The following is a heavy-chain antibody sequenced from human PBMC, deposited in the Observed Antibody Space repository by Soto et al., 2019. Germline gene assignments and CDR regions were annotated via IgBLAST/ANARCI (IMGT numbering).Heavy chain of an antibody. CDR2: ISGSGGST. D-gene: IGHD3-16*01. CDR3: AKDLSPTYFMRMYDY. Sequence: EVQLLESGGGLVQPGGSLRLSCAASGFTFSSYAMSWVRQAPGKGLEWVSAISGSGGSTYYADSVKGRFTISRDNSKNTLYLQMNSLRAEDTAVYYCAKDLSPTYFMRMYDYWRQGTLVTVSS. J-gene: IGHJ4*02. V-gene: IGHV3-23*01. CDR1: GFTFSSYA.